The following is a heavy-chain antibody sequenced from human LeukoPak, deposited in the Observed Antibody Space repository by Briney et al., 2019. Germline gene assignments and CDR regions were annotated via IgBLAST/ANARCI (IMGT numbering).Heavy chain of an antibody. Sequence: GGSLRLSCAASGFAFSSHAMCWVRQAPGKGLEWVSSIDISGGSTYYADSAEGRFTISRDNSKNTLYLQMNSLRAEDTAVYYCAKDEYYYDSSGYWLDYWGQGTLVTVSS. CDR1: GFAFSSHA. CDR2: IDISGGST. D-gene: IGHD3-22*01. J-gene: IGHJ4*02. CDR3: AKDEYYYDSSGYWLDY. V-gene: IGHV3-23*01.